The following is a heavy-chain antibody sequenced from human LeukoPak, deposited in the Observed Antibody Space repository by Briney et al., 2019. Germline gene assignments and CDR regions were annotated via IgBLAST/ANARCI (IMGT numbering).Heavy chain of an antibody. J-gene: IGHJ4*02. Sequence: GGSLRLSCAASGFTFSDYYMSWIRQAPGKGLEWVSDISSSGSTIYYADSVKGRFTISRDNAKNTLYLQMNSLRAEDTAVYYCARDAGRVGAKQQLANYWGQGTLVTVSS. CDR2: ISSSGSTI. V-gene: IGHV3-11*01. D-gene: IGHD6-13*01. CDR3: ARDAGRVGAKQQLANY. CDR1: GFTFSDYY.